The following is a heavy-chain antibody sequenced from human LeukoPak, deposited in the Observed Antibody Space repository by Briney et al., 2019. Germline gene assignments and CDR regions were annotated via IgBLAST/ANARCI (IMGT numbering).Heavy chain of an antibody. CDR2: FDPEDGET. D-gene: IGHD3-10*01. CDR1: GYTLTELS. Sequence: ASVKVSCKVSGYTLTELSMHWVRQAPGKGLEWMGGFDPEDGETIYAQKFQGRVTMTEDTSTDTAYMELSSLRSEDTAVYYCAKYVVRGVITLFDYWGQGTLVTVSS. V-gene: IGHV1-24*01. J-gene: IGHJ4*02. CDR3: AKYVVRGVITLFDY.